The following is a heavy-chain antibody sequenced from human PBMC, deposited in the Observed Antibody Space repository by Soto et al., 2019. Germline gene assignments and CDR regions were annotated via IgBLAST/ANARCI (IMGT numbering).Heavy chain of an antibody. CDR2: IAYSGST. CDR3: AMRTVFRPRDC. Sequence: QVQLQESGPGLVKPSETLSLTCTVSGGSVRRDNYYWIWIRQPPGKGLEYIGYIAYSGSTNYNPSLKSRVTISVDTSKNQFSLKVASMTAADTAVYYCAMRTVFRPRDCWGQGTLVTVSS. CDR1: GGSVRRDNYY. J-gene: IGHJ4*02. V-gene: IGHV4-61*01.